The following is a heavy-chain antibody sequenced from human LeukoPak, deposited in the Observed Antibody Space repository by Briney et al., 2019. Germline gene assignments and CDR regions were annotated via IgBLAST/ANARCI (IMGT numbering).Heavy chain of an antibody. CDR2: IYYSGHT. J-gene: IGHJ4*02. CDR1: GGSISSYY. CDR3: ARGEGVAGILGYLPFDY. V-gene: IGHV4-59*01. D-gene: IGHD6-19*01. Sequence: KPSETLSLTCTVSGGSISSYYWSWIRQPPGKGLEWIGYIYYSGHTNYNPSLKIRVTISVDPSKNQFSLKLTSVTAADTAVYYCARGEGVAGILGYLPFDYWGQGTLVTVSS.